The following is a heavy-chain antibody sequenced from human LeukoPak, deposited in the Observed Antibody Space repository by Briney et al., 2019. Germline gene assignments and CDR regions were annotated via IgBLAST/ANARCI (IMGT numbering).Heavy chain of an antibody. CDR2: IKPHSGGT. D-gene: IGHD2-2*02. V-gene: IGHV1-2*02. Sequence: ASVKVSCKASGYTFSDFYVHWVRQAPGQGLEWMGWIKPHSGGTTYAQKFQGRVTMTRDTSISTAYMELTRLRSDDTAVYYCARAGRGLITAIPGGGYYYYYMDVWGKGTTVTVSS. CDR1: GYTFSDFY. J-gene: IGHJ6*03. CDR3: ARAGRGLITAIPGGGYYYYYMDV.